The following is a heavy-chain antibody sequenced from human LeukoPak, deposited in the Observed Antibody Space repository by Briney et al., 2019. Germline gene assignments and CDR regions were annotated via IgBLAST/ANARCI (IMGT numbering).Heavy chain of an antibody. J-gene: IGHJ5*02. Sequence: SETLSLTCAVYGGSFSGYYWSWIRQPPGKGLEWIGEINHSGSTNYNPSLKSRVTISVDTSKNQFSLKLSSVTAADTAVYYCARRSGYYSWFDPWGQGTLVTVSS. CDR1: GGSFSGYY. V-gene: IGHV4-34*01. D-gene: IGHD3-22*01. CDR2: INHSGST. CDR3: ARRSGYYSWFDP.